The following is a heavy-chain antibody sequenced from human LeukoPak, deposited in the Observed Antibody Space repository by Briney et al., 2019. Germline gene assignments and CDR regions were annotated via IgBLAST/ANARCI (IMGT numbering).Heavy chain of an antibody. CDR3: AKEKRITMIVVINPPDY. D-gene: IGHD3-22*01. V-gene: IGHV3-23*01. J-gene: IGHJ4*02. CDR2: ISGSGGST. Sequence: QPGGSLRPSCAASGFTFSSYAMSSVRQAPGKGLEWVSAISGSGGSTYYADSVKGRFTISRDNSKNTLYLQMNSLRAEDTAVYYCAKEKRITMIVVINPPDYWGQGTLVTVSS. CDR1: GFTFSSYA.